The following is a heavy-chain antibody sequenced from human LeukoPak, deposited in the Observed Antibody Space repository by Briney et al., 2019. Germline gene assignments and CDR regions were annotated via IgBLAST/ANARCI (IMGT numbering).Heavy chain of an antibody. CDR2: IYHSGST. CDR1: GYSISSGYY. V-gene: IGHV4-38-2*02. CDR3: ARVTLSYYDSSGYYLNWFDP. D-gene: IGHD3-22*01. J-gene: IGHJ5*02. Sequence: SETLSLTCTVSGYSISSGYYWGWIRQPPGKGLEWIGSIYHSGSTYYNPSLKSRVTISVDTSKNQFSLKLSSVTAADTAVYYCARVTLSYYDSSGYYLNWFDPWGQGTLVTVSS.